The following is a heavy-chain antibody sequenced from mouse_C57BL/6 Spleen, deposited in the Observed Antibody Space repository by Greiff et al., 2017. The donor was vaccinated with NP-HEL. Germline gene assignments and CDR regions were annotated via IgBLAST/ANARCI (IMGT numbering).Heavy chain of an antibody. J-gene: IGHJ1*03. V-gene: IGHV1-55*01. D-gene: IGHD1-1*01. CDR1: GYTFTSYW. CDR3: ASDYYGSSHWYFDV. CDR2: IYPGSGST. Sequence: QVQLQQPGAELVKPGASVKMSCKASGYTFTSYWITWVKQRPGQGLEWIGDIYPGSGSTNYNEKFKSKATLTVDTSSSTAYMQLSSLTSEDSAVYYCASDYYGSSHWYFDVWGTGTTVTVSS.